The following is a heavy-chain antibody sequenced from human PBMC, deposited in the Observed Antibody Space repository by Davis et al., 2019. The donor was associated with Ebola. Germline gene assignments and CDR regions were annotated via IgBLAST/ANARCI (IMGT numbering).Heavy chain of an antibody. CDR3: ARVSVPAALVPIDYYAIDV. CDR2: IKEDGSEK. J-gene: IGHJ6*02. Sequence: PGGSLRLSCAASGFTFNRYWMSWVRQAPGKGLQWVANIKEDGSEKYYVDSVKGRFTISRDNAKNSLYLQMNSLRAEDTAVYYCARVSVPAALVPIDYYAIDVWGQGTTVTVSS. CDR1: GFTFNRYW. D-gene: IGHD2-2*01. V-gene: IGHV3-7*03.